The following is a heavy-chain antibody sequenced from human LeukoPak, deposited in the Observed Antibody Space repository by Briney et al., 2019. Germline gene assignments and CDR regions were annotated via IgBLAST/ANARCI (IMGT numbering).Heavy chain of an antibody. CDR3: ARHDYGDHFDY. D-gene: IGHD4-17*01. J-gene: IGHJ4*02. CDR1: GGSISSYY. CDR2: IYYSGST. V-gene: IGHV4-59*08. Sequence: SETLSLTCTVSGGSISSYYWSWIRQPPGKGLEWIGYIYYSGSTNYNPSLKSRVTISVDTSKNQFSLKLSSVTAADTAVYYCARHDYGDHFDYWGQGTLVTVSS.